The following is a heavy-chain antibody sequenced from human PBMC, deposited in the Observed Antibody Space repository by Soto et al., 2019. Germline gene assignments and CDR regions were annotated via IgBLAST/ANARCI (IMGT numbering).Heavy chain of an antibody. CDR2: ITPDNGNT. J-gene: IGHJ4*02. CDR1: GYTFTSYA. V-gene: IGHV1-3*01. Sequence: ASVKVSCKASGYTFTSYAIHWLRQAPGQRLEWMAWITPDNGNTRYSQKFQGRVTITRDTSANTVYMELNSLRSEDTALYYCVRDDGRTYLFDSWGQGTLVTVSS. D-gene: IGHD1-26*01. CDR3: VRDDGRTYLFDS.